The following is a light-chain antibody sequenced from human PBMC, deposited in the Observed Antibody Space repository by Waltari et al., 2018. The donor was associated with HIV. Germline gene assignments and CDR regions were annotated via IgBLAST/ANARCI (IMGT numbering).Light chain of an antibody. CDR1: SSDVGHYNY. J-gene: IGLJ1*01. CDR3: TSYTATTTYV. V-gene: IGLV2-14*03. Sequence: QSALTQPASVSGSPAQSITISCTGTSSDVGHYNYVSWYQQLPDRAPKLMIYHVDIRPSGVSDRFSGSKSGNTASLTISGLQPEDEADYYCTSYTATTTYVFGTGTKVTVL. CDR2: HVD.